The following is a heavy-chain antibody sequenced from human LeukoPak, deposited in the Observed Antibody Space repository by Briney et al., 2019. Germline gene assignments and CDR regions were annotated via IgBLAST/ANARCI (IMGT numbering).Heavy chain of an antibody. D-gene: IGHD3-10*01. CDR3: ARAGVRGVLLPVDY. V-gene: IGHV3-9*01. J-gene: IGHJ4*02. CDR2: ISWNSDGI. CDR1: GITFDDYA. Sequence: GGSLRLSCAASGITFDDYAMHWVRQAPGEGLEWVSGISWNSDGIGYADSVKGRFTLSRDNAKNSLFLQMNSLRVEDTAVYYCARAGVRGVLLPVDYWGQGTLVTVSS.